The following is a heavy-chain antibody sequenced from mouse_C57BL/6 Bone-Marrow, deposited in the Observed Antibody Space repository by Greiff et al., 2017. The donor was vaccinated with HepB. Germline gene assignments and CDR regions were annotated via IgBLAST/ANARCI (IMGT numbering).Heavy chain of an antibody. Sequence: EVQRVESEGGLVQPGSSMKLSCTASGFTFSDYYMAWVRQVPEKGLEWVANINYDGSSTYYLDSLKSRFIISRDNAKNILYLQMSSLKSEDTATYYCARGYYAAYWGQGTLVTVSA. CDR2: INYDGSST. J-gene: IGHJ3*01. D-gene: IGHD1-1*02. CDR3: ARGYYAAY. V-gene: IGHV5-16*01. CDR1: GFTFSDYY.